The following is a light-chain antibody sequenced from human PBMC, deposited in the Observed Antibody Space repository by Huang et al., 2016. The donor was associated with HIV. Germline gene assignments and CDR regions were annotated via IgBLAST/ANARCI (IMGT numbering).Light chain of an antibody. CDR3: QQHRIWPLT. Sequence: EIVLTQFPATLSKSPGERATLSCRASQRVSNYLAWFQQKPGQAPRLLIYDTSNRATDIPARFSGSGSGTAFTLTISSLEPEDSAVYYCQQHRIWPLTFGGGTTVDIK. V-gene: IGKV3-11*01. J-gene: IGKJ4*01. CDR1: QRVSNY. CDR2: DTS.